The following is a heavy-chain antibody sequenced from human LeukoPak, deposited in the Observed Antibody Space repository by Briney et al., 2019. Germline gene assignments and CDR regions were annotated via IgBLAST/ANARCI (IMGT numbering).Heavy chain of an antibody. V-gene: IGHV1-18*01. CDR3: ARDRSGYDSGDY. D-gene: IGHD5-12*01. Sequence: ASVTVSCKASGYTFTSYGISWVRQAPGQGLEWMGWISAYNGNTNYAQKLQGRVTMTTDTSTSTAYMELRSLRSDDTAVYYCARDRSGYDSGDYWGQGTLVTVSS. J-gene: IGHJ4*02. CDR1: GYTFTSYG. CDR2: ISAYNGNT.